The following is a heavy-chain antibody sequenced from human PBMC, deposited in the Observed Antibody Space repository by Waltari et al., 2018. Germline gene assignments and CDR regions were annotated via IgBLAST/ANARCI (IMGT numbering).Heavy chain of an antibody. CDR3: ARHWKKSGYRFDP. CDR1: GGSISRSSYY. D-gene: IGHD5-12*01. CDR2: IYYSGST. V-gene: IGHV4-39*01. J-gene: IGHJ5*02. Sequence: QLQLQESGPGLVKHSETLSLTCTVSGGSISRSSYYWGWIRQSPGKGLEWIGSIYYSGSTYYNPTLKSRVTISGDTSKNQFSLKLSSVTAADTAVYYCARHWKKSGYRFDPWGQGTLVTVSS.